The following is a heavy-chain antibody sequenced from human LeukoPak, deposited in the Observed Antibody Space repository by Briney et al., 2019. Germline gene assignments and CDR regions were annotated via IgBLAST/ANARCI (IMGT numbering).Heavy chain of an antibody. V-gene: IGHV3-23*01. CDR1: GFTFSSFS. J-gene: IGHJ4*02. Sequence: GGSLRLSCAASGFTFSSFSTNWVSQAPGKGLGWVSATRSRGGSTYYAGSVKGRFTISRDNSKITLFLQMNSLRAEDTAVYYCASGYPYYFDYWGQGTLVTVSS. CDR3: ASGYPYYFDY. D-gene: IGHD3-22*01. CDR2: TRSRGGST.